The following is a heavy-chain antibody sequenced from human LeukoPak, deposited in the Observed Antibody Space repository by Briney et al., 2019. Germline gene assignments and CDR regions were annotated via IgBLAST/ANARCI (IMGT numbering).Heavy chain of an antibody. J-gene: IGHJ2*01. D-gene: IGHD2-21*02. CDR1: GFTFSTYA. Sequence: GGSLRLSCTASGFTFSTYAMSWVRQAPGKGLEWVSVISGSGGSTYYADSVKGRFTISRDNSKNTLYLQMNSLRAEDTAVYYCAKMGPYCGGDCYSWYFDLWGRGTLVTVSS. CDR3: AKMGPYCGGDCYSWYFDL. CDR2: ISGSGGST. V-gene: IGHV3-23*01.